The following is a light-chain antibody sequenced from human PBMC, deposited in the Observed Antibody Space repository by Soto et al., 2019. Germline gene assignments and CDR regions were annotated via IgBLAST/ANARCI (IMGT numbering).Light chain of an antibody. CDR1: QSVGSY. CDR3: QQRSSWPPIT. Sequence: IVLTQSPATPSLSPGERATLSCRASQSVGSYLAWYQQKPGQAPRLLIYDASNRATDIPARFSGSGSGTDFTLTISSLEPADFAIYYCQQRSSWPPITFGQGTRLEI. J-gene: IGKJ5*01. CDR2: DAS. V-gene: IGKV3-11*01.